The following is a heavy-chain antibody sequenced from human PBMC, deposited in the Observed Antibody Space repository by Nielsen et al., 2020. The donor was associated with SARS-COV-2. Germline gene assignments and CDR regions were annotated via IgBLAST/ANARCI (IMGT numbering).Heavy chain of an antibody. J-gene: IGHJ6*03. Sequence: GSLRLSCTVSGGSISSYYWSWIRQPPGKGLEWIGYIYYSGSTNYNPSLKSRVTISVDTSKNQFSLKLSSVTAADTAVYYCARGAKWLAYYYYYYMDVWGKGTTVTVSS. D-gene: IGHD6-19*01. V-gene: IGHV4-59*12. CDR3: ARGAKWLAYYYYYYMDV. CDR2: IYYSGST. CDR1: GGSISSYY.